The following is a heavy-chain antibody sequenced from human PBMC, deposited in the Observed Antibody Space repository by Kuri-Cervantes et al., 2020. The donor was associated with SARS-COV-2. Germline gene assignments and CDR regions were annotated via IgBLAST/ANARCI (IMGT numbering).Heavy chain of an antibody. CDR1: GFTFSSYA. J-gene: IGHJ6*03. V-gene: IGHV3-30*07. CDR2: ISYDGSNK. D-gene: IGHD1-14*01. Sequence: GESLKISCAASGFTFSSYAMHWVRQAPGKGLEWVAVISYDGSNKYYADSVKGRFTISRDNSKNTLYLQMNSLRAEDTAVYYCARVTRREYYYYMDVWGKGTTVTVSS. CDR3: ARVTRREYYYYMDV.